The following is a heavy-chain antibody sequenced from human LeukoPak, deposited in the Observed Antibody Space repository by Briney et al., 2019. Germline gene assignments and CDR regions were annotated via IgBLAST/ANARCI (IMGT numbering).Heavy chain of an antibody. CDR2: IYYSGST. Sequence: SETLSLTCTVSGGSISSYYWSWIRQPPGKGLEWIGYIYYSGSTNYNPSLKSRVTISVDTSKNQFPLKLSSVTAADTAVYYCAADDFWSGQGWFDPWGQGTLVTVSS. D-gene: IGHD3-3*01. CDR3: AADDFWSGQGWFDP. J-gene: IGHJ5*02. CDR1: GGSISSYY. V-gene: IGHV4-59*01.